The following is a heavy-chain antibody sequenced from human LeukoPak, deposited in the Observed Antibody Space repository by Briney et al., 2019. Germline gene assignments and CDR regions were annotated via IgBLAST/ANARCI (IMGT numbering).Heavy chain of an antibody. J-gene: IGHJ1*01. CDR2: ISWNSGSI. CDR1: GFTFDDYA. V-gene: IGHV3-9*01. Sequence: GGSLRLSCAASGFTFDDYAVHWVRQAPGKGLDWVSGISWNSGSIGYADSVKGRFTISRDNAKNSLYLQMNSLRAEDTAFYYCAKAIGPGIATTGTDYFQHWGQGTLVTVSS. CDR3: AKAIGPGIATTGTDYFQH. D-gene: IGHD6-13*01.